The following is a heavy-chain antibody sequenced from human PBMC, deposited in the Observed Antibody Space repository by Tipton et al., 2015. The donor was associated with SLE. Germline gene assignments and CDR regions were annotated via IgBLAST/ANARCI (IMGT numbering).Heavy chain of an antibody. CDR3: VRDKWGEYYPSTGYFWSFDP. Sequence: GSLRLSCTVSGGSLNNHFCSWIRQSAGKGLEWIGRVSPSGGTNYNPSLKSRVTMSVDTSKNQFSLNLSSLTAADTAVYYCVRDKWGEYYPSTGYFWSFDPWGQGILVTVSS. D-gene: IGHD3-9*01. V-gene: IGHV4-4*07. CDR2: VSPSGGT. CDR1: GGSLNNHF. J-gene: IGHJ5*02.